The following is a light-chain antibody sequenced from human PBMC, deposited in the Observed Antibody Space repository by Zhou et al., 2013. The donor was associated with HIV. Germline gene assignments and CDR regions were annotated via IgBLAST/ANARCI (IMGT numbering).Light chain of an antibody. J-gene: IGKJ2*01. V-gene: IGKV3-15*01. CDR3: QQYNNWPRT. Sequence: EIVLTQSPGTLSLSPGERATLSCRASQFVSSRYLAWYQQKPGQAPRLLIYGASTRATGIPARFSGSGSGTEFTLTISSLQSEDFAVYYCQQYNNWPRTFGQGTKLEIK. CDR2: GAS. CDR1: QFVSSRY.